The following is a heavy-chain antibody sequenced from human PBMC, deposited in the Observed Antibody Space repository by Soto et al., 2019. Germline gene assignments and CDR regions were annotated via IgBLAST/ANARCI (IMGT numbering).Heavy chain of an antibody. V-gene: IGHV4-34*01. CDR3: AREGGGHCSGGSCYVDY. J-gene: IGHJ4*02. CDR2: INHSGST. D-gene: IGHD2-15*01. CDR1: GGSFSGYY. Sequence: QVQLQQWGAGLLKPSETLSLTCAVYGGSFSGYYWSWIRQPPGKGLEWIGEINHSGSTNYNPSLKIRVTLSVDTSKNQFSLKLSSVTAADTAVYYCAREGGGHCSGGSCYVDYWGQGTLVTVSS.